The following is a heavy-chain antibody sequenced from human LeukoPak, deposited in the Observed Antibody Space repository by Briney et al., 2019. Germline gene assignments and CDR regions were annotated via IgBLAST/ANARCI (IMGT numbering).Heavy chain of an antibody. J-gene: IGHJ4*02. CDR3: ARGGSSWYPYYFDY. D-gene: IGHD6-13*01. Sequence: GGSLRPSCAASGFTFSSYWMSWVRQAPGKGLEWVANIKQDGSEKYYVDSVNGRFTISRDNAKNSLYLQMNSLRAEDTAVYYCARGGSSWYPYYFDYWGQGTLVTVSS. V-gene: IGHV3-7*03. CDR2: IKQDGSEK. CDR1: GFTFSSYW.